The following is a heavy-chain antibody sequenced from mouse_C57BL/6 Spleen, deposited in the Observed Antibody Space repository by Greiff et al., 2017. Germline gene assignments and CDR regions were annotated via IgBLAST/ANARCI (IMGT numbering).Heavy chain of an antibody. D-gene: IGHD1-1*01. CDR3: ARNSHYYGSSLYYFDY. Sequence: VKVEESGPGLVQPSQSLSITCTVSGFSLTSYGVHWVRQSPGTGLEWLGVIWSGGSTDYNAAFISRLSISKDNSKSQVFFKMNSLQADDTAIYYCARNSHYYGSSLYYFDYWGQGTTLTVSS. J-gene: IGHJ2*01. CDR2: IWSGGST. V-gene: IGHV2-2*01. CDR1: GFSLTSYG.